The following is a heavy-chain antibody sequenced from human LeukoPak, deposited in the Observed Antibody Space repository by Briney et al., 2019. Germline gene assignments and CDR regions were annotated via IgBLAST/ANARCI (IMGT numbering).Heavy chain of an antibody. D-gene: IGHD5-18*01. V-gene: IGHV3-48*03. CDR1: GFTLSSYE. J-gene: IGHJ4*02. CDR2: ISSSGSNI. Sequence: PGGSLRLSCAASGFTLSSYEMNWVRQAPGKGVEGVSYISSSGSNIYYADSVKGRFTISRDNAKNSLYLQMNSLRAEDTAVYYCARDGGTRLKYSYGYGDSWGQGTLVTVSS. CDR3: ARDGGTRLKYSYGYGDS.